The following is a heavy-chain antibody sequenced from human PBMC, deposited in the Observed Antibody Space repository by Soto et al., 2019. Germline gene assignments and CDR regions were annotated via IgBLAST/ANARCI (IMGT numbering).Heavy chain of an antibody. CDR1: GFTFSSYA. CDR3: ARVWYGGNLGY. CDR2: ISGSGGST. J-gene: IGHJ4*02. D-gene: IGHD6-13*01. Sequence: EVQLLESGGGLVQPGGSLRLSCAASGFTFSSYAMSWVRQAPGKGLEWVSAISGSGGSTYYADSVKGRFTVSRDNSKSSLYLQMNSLRDEDTAVYYCARVWYGGNLGYWGQGTLVTVSS. V-gene: IGHV3-23*01.